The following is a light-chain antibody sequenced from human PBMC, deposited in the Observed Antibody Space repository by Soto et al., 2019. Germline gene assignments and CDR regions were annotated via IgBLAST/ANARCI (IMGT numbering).Light chain of an antibody. V-gene: IGKV1-39*01. Sequence: DTQMTQSPSSLSASVGDRVTITCRASQSISSYLNWYQQKPGKAPKLLIYAASSLQSWVPSRFSGSGSGTDFTLTISTLQPEDFATYYCQQSYSTPRTFGQGTKVEIK. J-gene: IGKJ1*01. CDR1: QSISSY. CDR3: QQSYSTPRT. CDR2: AAS.